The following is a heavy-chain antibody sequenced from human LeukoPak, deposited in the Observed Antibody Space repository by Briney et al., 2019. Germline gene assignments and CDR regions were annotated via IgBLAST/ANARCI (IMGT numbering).Heavy chain of an antibody. D-gene: IGHD6-13*01. J-gene: IGHJ4*02. CDR3: ARELGSSWYQY. Sequence: GGSLRLSCAASGFTFSSYGMNWVRQAPGKGLEWVSSISSSSSYIYYADSVKGRFTISRDSAKNSLYLQMNSLRAEDTAVYYCARELGSSWYQYWGQGTLVTVSS. V-gene: IGHV3-21*01. CDR1: GFTFSSYG. CDR2: ISSSSSYI.